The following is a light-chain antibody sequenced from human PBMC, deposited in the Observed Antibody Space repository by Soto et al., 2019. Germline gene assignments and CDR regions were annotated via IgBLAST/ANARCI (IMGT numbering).Light chain of an antibody. V-gene: IGLV2-11*01. CDR2: DVS. CDR1: SSDVGYYNY. J-gene: IGLJ1*01. Sequence: QSVLTQPRSVSGSPGQSVTISCPGTSSDVGYYNYVSWYQQHPGTAPKLMIYDVSMRPSGVPDRFSGSKSGNTASLTISGLQAEDEADYYCCSYAGSYTFYVFGTGTKVTVL. CDR3: CSYAGSYTFYV.